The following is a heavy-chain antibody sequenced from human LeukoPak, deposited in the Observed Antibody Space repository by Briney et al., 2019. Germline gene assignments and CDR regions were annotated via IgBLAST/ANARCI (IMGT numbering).Heavy chain of an antibody. CDR1: GYTFTSYD. CDR2: MNPNSGNT. V-gene: IGHV1-8*01. CDR3: VRGQRGYSGYDDYYFDY. J-gene: IGHJ4*02. Sequence: ASVKVSCKASGYTFTSYDINWVRQATGQGLEWVGWMNPNSGNTGYAQKFQGRVTMTGNTSISTAYMELSSLRSEDTAVYYCVRGQRGYSGYDDYYFDYWGQGTLVTVSS. D-gene: IGHD5-12*01.